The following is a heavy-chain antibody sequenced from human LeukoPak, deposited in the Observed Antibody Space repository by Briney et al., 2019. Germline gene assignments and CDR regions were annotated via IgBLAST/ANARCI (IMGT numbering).Heavy chain of an antibody. CDR3: ARLLSGGEGY. V-gene: IGHV4-59*08. CDR1: GGSISNYY. J-gene: IGHJ4*02. D-gene: IGHD3-16*01. Sequence: SETLSLTCTASGGSISNYYWSWIRQPPGKGLEWIGHIYYSGSTNYNPSLKSRVTISVDTSKNQFSLKLGSVTAADMAVYYCARLLSGGEGYWGQGTLVTVSS. CDR2: IYYSGST.